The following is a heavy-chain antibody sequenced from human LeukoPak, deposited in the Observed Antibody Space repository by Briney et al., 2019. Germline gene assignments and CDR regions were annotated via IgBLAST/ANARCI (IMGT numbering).Heavy chain of an antibody. CDR1: GGSFSGYY. Sequence: SETLSLTCAVSGGSFSGYYWSWIRHPPGQGLEWIGEINHSGSTNYNPSLKSRVTISVDTSKNQFSLKLSSVTAADTAVYYCARDNRNDVGSLDYWGQGTLVTVSS. V-gene: IGHV4-34*01. CDR3: ARDNRNDVGSLDY. D-gene: IGHD1-1*01. CDR2: INHSGST. J-gene: IGHJ4*02.